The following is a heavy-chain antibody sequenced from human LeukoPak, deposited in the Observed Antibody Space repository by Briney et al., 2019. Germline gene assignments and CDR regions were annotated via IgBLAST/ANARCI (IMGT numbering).Heavy chain of an antibody. J-gene: IGHJ3*02. CDR3: ARGTLLWFGGNDAFDI. Sequence: GGSLRLSCAASGFTFSSSAMSWVRQAPGKGREWLSTISGGGGSTYYADSVKGRFTISRDNAKNSLYLQTNSLRAEDTAVYYCARGTLLWFGGNDAFDIWGQGTMVTVSS. V-gene: IGHV3-23*01. CDR1: GFTFSSSA. D-gene: IGHD3-10*01. CDR2: ISGGGGST.